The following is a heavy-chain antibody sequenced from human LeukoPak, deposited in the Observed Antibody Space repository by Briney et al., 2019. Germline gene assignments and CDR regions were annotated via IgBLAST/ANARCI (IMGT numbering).Heavy chain of an antibody. V-gene: IGHV3-11*01. CDR2: ISSFGSNI. Sequence: PGGSLRLSCAASGFTFNDYYMSWIRQAPGKGLEWVSYISSFGSNIYYADSLKGRFTISRDNAKNSLHLQMNSMRAEDTALYYCARDPGAGSGCLGPYYYYYMDGWGKGTTVTVSS. D-gene: IGHD3-3*01. J-gene: IGHJ6*03. CDR1: GFTFNDYY. CDR3: ARDPGAGSGCLGPYYYYYMDG.